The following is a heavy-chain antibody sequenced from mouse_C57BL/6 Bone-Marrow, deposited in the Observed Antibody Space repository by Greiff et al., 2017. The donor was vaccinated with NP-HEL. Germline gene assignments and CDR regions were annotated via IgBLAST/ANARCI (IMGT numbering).Heavy chain of an antibody. J-gene: IGHJ4*01. CDR3: ASAPADDYGNYDAMGC. V-gene: IGHV1-52*01. Sequence: VQLQQPGAELVRPGSSVKLSCKASGYTFTSYWMHWVKQRPIQGLEWIGNIDPSDSETHYNQKFKDKATLTVDKSSSTAYMQLSSLTSEDSAVYYCASAPADDYGNYDAMGCWGEGTSVTVSS. CDR1: GYTFTSYW. D-gene: IGHD2-1*01. CDR2: IDPSDSET.